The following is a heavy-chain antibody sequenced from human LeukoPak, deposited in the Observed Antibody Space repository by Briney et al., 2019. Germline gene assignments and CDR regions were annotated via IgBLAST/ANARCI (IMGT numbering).Heavy chain of an antibody. D-gene: IGHD3-22*01. V-gene: IGHV4-59*01. CDR1: GGSISNYY. CDR3: ARADYYDSSGLLFDY. CDR2: IYYRGST. J-gene: IGHJ4*02. Sequence: SETLSLTCTVSGGSISNYYWNWIRQPPGKGLEWIGYIYYRGSTNYNPSLKSRVTISVDTSKNQFSLKLRSVTAADTAVYFCARADYYDSSGLLFDYWGQGTLVTVSS.